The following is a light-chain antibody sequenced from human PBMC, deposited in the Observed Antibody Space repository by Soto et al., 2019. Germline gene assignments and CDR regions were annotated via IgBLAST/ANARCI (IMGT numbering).Light chain of an antibody. CDR3: SAYTTTSTPI. CDR2: EVN. J-gene: IGLJ1*01. CDR1: SSDVGGYDY. Sequence: QSALTRPASVSGSPGQSVTISCTGTSSDVGGYDYVSWYQQHPGTAPKLMLYEVNNRPSGVSNRFSGSKSGNTASLIISGLQTEDEADYYCSAYTTTSTPIFGTGTKVTVL. V-gene: IGLV2-14*01.